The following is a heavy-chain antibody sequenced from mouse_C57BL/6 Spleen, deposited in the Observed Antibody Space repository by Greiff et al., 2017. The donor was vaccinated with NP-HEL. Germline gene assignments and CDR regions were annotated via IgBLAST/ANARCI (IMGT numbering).Heavy chain of an antibody. V-gene: IGHV1-81*01. CDR1: GYTFTSYG. D-gene: IGHD4-1*01. J-gene: IGHJ2*01. CDR3: APGYFDY. Sequence: VQLQQSGAELARPGASVKLSCKASGYTFTSYGISWVKQRTGQGLEWIGEIYPRSGNTYYIAKFKGKATLTADKSSSTAYMELRSLTSEDSAVYFCAPGYFDYWGQGTTLTVSS. CDR2: IYPRSGNT.